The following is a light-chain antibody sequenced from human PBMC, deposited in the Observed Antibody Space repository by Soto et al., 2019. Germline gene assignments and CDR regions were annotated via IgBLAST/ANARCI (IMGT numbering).Light chain of an antibody. CDR3: QSYDSSNPVV. CDR2: EDN. CDR1: SGSIASNY. J-gene: IGLJ2*01. V-gene: IGLV6-57*04. Sequence: NFMLTRPHSVSESPGKTVTIACTRSSGSIASNYVQWYQQRPGSAPTTVIYEDNQRPSGVPDRFSGSIDSSSNSASLTISGLKTEDEADYYCQSYDSSNPVVFGGGTKLTVL.